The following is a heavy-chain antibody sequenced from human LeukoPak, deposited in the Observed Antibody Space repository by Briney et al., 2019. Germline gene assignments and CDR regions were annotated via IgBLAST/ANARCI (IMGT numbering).Heavy chain of an antibody. CDR3: AKDLKLAFDI. J-gene: IGHJ3*02. Sequence: GGSLRLSCAASGFTSSSYGMHWVRQAPGKGLEWVAFIRYDGSNKYYADSVKGRFTISRDNSKNTLYLQMNSLRAEDTAVYYCAKDLKLAFDIWGQGTMVTVSS. CDR1: GFTSSSYG. CDR2: IRYDGSNK. V-gene: IGHV3-30*02.